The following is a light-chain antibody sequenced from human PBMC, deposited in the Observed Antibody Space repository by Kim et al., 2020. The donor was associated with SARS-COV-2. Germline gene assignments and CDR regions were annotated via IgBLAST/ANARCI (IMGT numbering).Light chain of an antibody. CDR1: RSNIGAGYD. J-gene: IGLJ3*02. CDR3: HSYDNNLSAPV. CDR2: GNN. V-gene: IGLV1-40*01. Sequence: QSVLTQPPSVSGAPGQRVTFSCTGSRSNIGAGYDVHWYQHLPRTAPKLLIYGNNNRPSGVPDRFSASKSDSSASLAISGLRAEDEAEYYCHSYDNNLSAPVFGGGTKVTVL.